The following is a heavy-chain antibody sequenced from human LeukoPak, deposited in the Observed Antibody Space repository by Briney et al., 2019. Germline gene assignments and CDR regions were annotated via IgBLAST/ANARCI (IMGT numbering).Heavy chain of an antibody. CDR2: INHSGST. CDR3: ARNYYDTKKPWD. D-gene: IGHD3-22*01. V-gene: IGHV4-34*01. CDR1: GGSFSGYY. Sequence: SETLSLTCAVYGGSFSGYYWSWIRQPPGKGLEWIGEINHSGSTNYNPSLKSRVTISVDTSKNQFSLKLSSVTAAVTAVYYCARNYYDTKKPWDWGQGTLVTVSS. J-gene: IGHJ4*02.